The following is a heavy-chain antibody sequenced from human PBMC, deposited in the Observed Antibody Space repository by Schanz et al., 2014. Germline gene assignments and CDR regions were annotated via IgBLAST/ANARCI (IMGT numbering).Heavy chain of an antibody. CDR1: GYTFTSYG. D-gene: IGHD6-13*01. CDR3: ARDGEAAAGCDY. V-gene: IGHV1-18*01. J-gene: IGHJ4*02. Sequence: QGQLVQSGAEVKKPGASVKVSCKASGYTFTSYGITWVRQAPGQGPEWVGWIHTGSGNTKYSQKFEGRVTMTRDTSTSTVYMELSSLRSEDTAVYYCARDGEAAAGCDYWGQGTLVTVSS. CDR2: IHTGSGNT.